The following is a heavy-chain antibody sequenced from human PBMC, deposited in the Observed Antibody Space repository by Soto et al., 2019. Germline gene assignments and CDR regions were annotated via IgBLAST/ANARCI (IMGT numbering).Heavy chain of an antibody. V-gene: IGHV3-21*01. CDR2: ISSSSSYI. D-gene: IGHD3-9*01. Sequence: PGGSLRLSCAASGFTFSSYSMNWVRQAQGKGLEWVSSISSSSSYIYYADSVKGRFTISRDNAKNSLYLQMNSLRAEDTAVYYFARDYDILTGYYTNSFDYWGQRT. CDR1: GFTFSSYS. CDR3: ARDYDILTGYYTNSFDY. J-gene: IGHJ4*02.